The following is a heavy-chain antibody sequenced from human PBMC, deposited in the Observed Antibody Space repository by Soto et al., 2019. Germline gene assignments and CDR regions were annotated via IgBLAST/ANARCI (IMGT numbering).Heavy chain of an antibody. Sequence: GGSLRLSCAASGFTFSSYGMHWVRQAPGKGLEWVAVISYDGSNKYYADSVKGRFTISRDNSKNTLYLQMNSLRAEDTAVYYCAKDLRWSGYEFFDYWGQGTLVTVSS. CDR1: GFTFSSYG. CDR3: AKDLRWSGYEFFDY. J-gene: IGHJ4*02. V-gene: IGHV3-30*18. CDR2: ISYDGSNK. D-gene: IGHD5-12*01.